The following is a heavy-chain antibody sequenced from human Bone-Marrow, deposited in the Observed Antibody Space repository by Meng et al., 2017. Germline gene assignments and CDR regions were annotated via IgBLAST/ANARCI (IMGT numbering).Heavy chain of an antibody. Sequence: SELLSPTCAAYGGSFSRYYWTWTRQLPGKGWEWIGEIYHRGGTNYNPSLKSRVSISVDTSKNQFSLKLSSVTAADTAVYYCARSEGRQELIRRPRFDPWGQGTLVTVSS. CDR1: GGSFSRYY. J-gene: IGHJ5*02. D-gene: IGHD1-26*01. CDR3: ARSEGRQELIRRPRFDP. CDR2: IYHRGGT. V-gene: IGHV4-34*01.